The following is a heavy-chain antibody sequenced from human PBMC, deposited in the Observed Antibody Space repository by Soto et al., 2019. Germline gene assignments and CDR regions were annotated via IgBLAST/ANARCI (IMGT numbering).Heavy chain of an antibody. CDR1: GFTFSSYG. J-gene: IGHJ4*02. CDR3: ARVFTIYYGSGDNYFDY. CDR2: IWYDGSNK. V-gene: IGHV3-33*01. D-gene: IGHD3-10*01. Sequence: ESGGGVVQPGRSLRLSCAASGFTFSSYGMHWVRQAPGKGLEWVAVIWYDGSNKYYADSVKGRFTISRDNSKNTLYLQMNSLRAEDTAVYYCARVFTIYYGSGDNYFDYWGQGTLVTVSS.